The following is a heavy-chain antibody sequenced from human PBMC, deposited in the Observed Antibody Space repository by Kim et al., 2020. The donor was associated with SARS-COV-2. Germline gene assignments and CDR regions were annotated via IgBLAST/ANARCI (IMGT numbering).Heavy chain of an antibody. D-gene: IGHD3-22*01. V-gene: IGHV3-43D*03. Sequence: SDSVKGRFTVSRDNTKNSLYLQMISLRPEDTALYYCAKVSSAYDSSGYFDYWGQGTLVTVSS. CDR3: AKVSSAYDSSGYFDY. J-gene: IGHJ4*02.